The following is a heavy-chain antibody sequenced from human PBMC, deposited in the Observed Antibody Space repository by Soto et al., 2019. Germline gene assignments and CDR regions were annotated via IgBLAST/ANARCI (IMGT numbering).Heavy chain of an antibody. D-gene: IGHD2-2*01. V-gene: IGHV3-23*01. CDR2: ISGSGGST. J-gene: IGHJ4*02. Sequence: GSLRLSCAASGVIFSSYAMSWIRQPPGKGLEWVSAISGSGGSTDYADSVKGRFTISRDNSKNTLYLQMNSLRAEDTAVYYCAKDLRVPAAIPGSVDYWGQGTLVTVSS. CDR1: GVIFSSYA. CDR3: AKDLRVPAAIPGSVDY.